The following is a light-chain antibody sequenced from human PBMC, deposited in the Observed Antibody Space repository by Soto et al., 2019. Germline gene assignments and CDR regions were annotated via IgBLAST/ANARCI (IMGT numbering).Light chain of an antibody. CDR3: AAWDDSLNGFYV. Sequence: QSVLTQPPSVSGAPGQRVTISCTGSSSNIGAGYDVHWYQHLPGTAPTLLIFSNNQRPSGVPARFSGSKSGTSASLAISGLQSGDEGDYYCAAWDDSLNGFYVFGTGTKLTVL. CDR2: SNN. J-gene: IGLJ1*01. V-gene: IGLV1-44*01. CDR1: SSNIGAGYD.